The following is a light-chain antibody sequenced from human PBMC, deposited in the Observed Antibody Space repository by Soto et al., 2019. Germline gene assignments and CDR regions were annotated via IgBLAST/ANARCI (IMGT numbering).Light chain of an antibody. V-gene: IGKV3-15*01. CDR3: QQYKSWPPIT. J-gene: IGKJ5*01. Sequence: EILMTHSQATLSFSPWERATLSCRASQRISSNVAWYQQKPGQAPRLLIYGASTRATGVPARFSGGGSGTEFTLTISSLKSEDCAVYYCQQYKSWPPITFGQGTRLEIK. CDR1: QRISSN. CDR2: GAS.